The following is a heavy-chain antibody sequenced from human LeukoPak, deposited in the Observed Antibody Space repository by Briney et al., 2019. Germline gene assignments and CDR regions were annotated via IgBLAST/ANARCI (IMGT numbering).Heavy chain of an antibody. CDR1: GGTFSSYA. V-gene: IGHV1-69*05. J-gene: IGHJ4*02. CDR3: ARAVDTAMTAIN. D-gene: IGHD5-18*01. Sequence: SVKVSCKASGGTFSSYAIIWVRQAPGQGLEWMGGIIPIFGTANYAQEFQGRVTITTDESTSTAYMELSSLRSEDTAVYYCARAVDTAMTAINWGQGTLVTVSS. CDR2: IIPIFGTA.